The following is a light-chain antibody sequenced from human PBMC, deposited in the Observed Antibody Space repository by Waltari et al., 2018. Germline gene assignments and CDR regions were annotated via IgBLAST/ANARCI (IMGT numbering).Light chain of an antibody. V-gene: IGKV3-11*01. CDR3: QQRSNWPGT. Sequence: ENVLTQSPATLSLSPGERATLSCRASHSVGSHLAWYQQKPGQAPRLLIYDASNRATGIPARVSGSGSETDFTLTISGVEPEDFAVYYWQQRSNWPGTFGPGTKVDIK. CDR1: HSVGSH. J-gene: IGKJ3*01. CDR2: DAS.